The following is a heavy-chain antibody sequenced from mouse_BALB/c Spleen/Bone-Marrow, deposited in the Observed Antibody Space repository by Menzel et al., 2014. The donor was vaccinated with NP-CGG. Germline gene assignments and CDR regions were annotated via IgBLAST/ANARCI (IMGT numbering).Heavy chain of an antibody. CDR2: ISSGGNYT. V-gene: IGHV5-9-3*01. J-gene: IGHJ2*01. CDR3: ASTGYFFDY. D-gene: IGHD4-1*01. CDR1: GFTFSSYA. Sequence: EVQLVESGGGLVKPGGSLKLSCAASGFTFSSYAMSWVRQTPEKRLEWVATISSGGNYTYYPDSVKGRFTISRDNAKNTLYLQMSSLRSEDTAMYYCASTGYFFDYWGQGTTLTVSS.